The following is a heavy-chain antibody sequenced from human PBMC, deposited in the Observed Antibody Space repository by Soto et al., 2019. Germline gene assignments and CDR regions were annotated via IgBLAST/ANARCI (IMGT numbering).Heavy chain of an antibody. J-gene: IGHJ4*01. D-gene: IGHD2-21*01. Sequence: GGSLRLSCGASGLSVSDNYMGWVRQAPGRGLEWVSVMYAGGDTHYADSVKGRFTISRDKSENTLYLQMNSLRDEDTGVYFCVSRIPSWVFDYWGLGTLVTVSS. CDR2: MYAGGDT. CDR3: VSRIPSWVFDY. CDR1: GLSVSDNY. V-gene: IGHV3-53*01.